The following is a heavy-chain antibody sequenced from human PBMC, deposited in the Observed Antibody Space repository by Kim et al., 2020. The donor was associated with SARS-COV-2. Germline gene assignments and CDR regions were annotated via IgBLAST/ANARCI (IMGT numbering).Heavy chain of an antibody. Sequence: GGSLRLSCAASGFIFSKYGMHWVRQAPGKGLEWVATISNDGSYQYYGDSVKGRFTISRDISQNTLYLQMNSLRAEDTAVYYCAKPSSSGSYYLYYLDYWGQGTLVIVSS. CDR1: GFIFSKYG. J-gene: IGHJ4*02. D-gene: IGHD3-10*01. CDR3: AKPSSSGSYYLYYLDY. CDR2: ISNDGSYQ. V-gene: IGHV3-30*18.